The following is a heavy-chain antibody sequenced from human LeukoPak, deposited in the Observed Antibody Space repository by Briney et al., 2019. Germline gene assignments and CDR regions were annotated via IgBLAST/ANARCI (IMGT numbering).Heavy chain of an antibody. Sequence: ASVKVSCKASGYTFTGYYMHWVRQAPGQGLEWMGWINPNSGGTNYAQKFQGRVTMTRDTSISTAYMELSRLRSDDTAVYYCARGLRFLEWLLVNWFDPWGQGTLVTVSS. CDR3: ARGLRFLEWLLVNWFDP. CDR2: INPNSGGT. CDR1: GYTFTGYY. V-gene: IGHV1-2*02. J-gene: IGHJ5*02. D-gene: IGHD3-3*01.